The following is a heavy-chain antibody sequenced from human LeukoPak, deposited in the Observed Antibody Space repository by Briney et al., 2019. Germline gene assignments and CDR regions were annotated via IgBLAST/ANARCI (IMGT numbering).Heavy chain of an antibody. D-gene: IGHD3-3*01. V-gene: IGHV3-21*01. J-gene: IGHJ3*02. CDR1: GFTFSSYS. Sequence: PGGSLRVSCAASGFTFSSYSMNWVRQAPGKGLEWVSSISSSSSYIYYADSVKGRFTISRDNAKNSLYLQMNSLRAEDTAVYYCARDNNVLRFLEWLFDTFDIWGQGTMVTVSS. CDR2: ISSSSSYI. CDR3: ARDNNVLRFLEWLFDTFDI.